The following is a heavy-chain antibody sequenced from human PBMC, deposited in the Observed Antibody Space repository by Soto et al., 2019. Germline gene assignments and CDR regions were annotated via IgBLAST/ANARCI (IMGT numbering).Heavy chain of an antibody. CDR2: INSDGRST. CDR3: ATLPRFGESPRGAT. V-gene: IGHV3-74*01. Sequence: PGGSLRLSCAASGFTFSSHWMHWVRQAPGKGLVWASRINSDGRSTSYADSVKGRFTIYRDNAKNTLYLQMNSLRAEDTAVYYFATLPRFGESPRGATWGQGTLVTVSS. D-gene: IGHD3-10*02. CDR1: GFTFSSHW. J-gene: IGHJ4*02.